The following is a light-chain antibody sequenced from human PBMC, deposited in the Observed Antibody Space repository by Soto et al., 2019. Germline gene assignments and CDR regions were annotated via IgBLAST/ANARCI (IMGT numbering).Light chain of an antibody. V-gene: IGKV3-11*01. J-gene: IGKJ1*01. Sequence: IVLTHSPPTLSFSPGRRRTPPFRASQSVSRYLAWYQQKPGQAPRLLIYDASNRATGIPARFSGSGSGTDFTLTISSLETEDFAVYYCQQRCNWPLTFGQGTKVDIK. CDR3: QQRCNWPLT. CDR1: QSVSRY. CDR2: DAS.